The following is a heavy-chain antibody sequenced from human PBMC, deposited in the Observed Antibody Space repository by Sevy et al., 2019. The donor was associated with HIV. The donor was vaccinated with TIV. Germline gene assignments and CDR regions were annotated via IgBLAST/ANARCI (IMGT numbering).Heavy chain of an antibody. CDR3: ARGGCYYDNAAYYALDS. V-gene: IGHV3-33*01. D-gene: IGHD3-22*01. CDR2: IWSDGRFE. J-gene: IGHJ4*02. CDR1: GFTFSNYA. Sequence: GGSLRLSCAATGFTFSNYAMHWVRQTPGKGLEWVAIIWSDGRFENHGDSVKGRFTISRDNSKNTLYLQMNNVRVEDTAVYYCARGGCYYDNAAYYALDSWGQGTLVTVSS.